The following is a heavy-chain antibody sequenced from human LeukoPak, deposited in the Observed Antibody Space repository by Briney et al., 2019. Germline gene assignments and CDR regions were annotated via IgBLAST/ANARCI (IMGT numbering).Heavy chain of an antibody. J-gene: IGHJ5*02. CDR2: INPNSGGT. CDR3: ARALDYGDFPTNNWFDP. V-gene: IGHV1-2*02. Sequence: GASVKVSCKASGYTFTGYYMHWVRQAPGQGLEWMGWINPNSGGTNYAQKFQGRVTMTRDTSISTAYMELSRLRSDDTAVYYCARALDYGDFPTNNWFDPWGQGTLVTVSS. CDR1: GYTFTGYY. D-gene: IGHD4-17*01.